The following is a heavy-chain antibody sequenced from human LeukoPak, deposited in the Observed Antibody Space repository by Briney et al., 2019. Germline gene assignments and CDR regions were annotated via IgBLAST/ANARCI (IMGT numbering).Heavy chain of an antibody. CDR1: GGSISSGDCY. CDR2: IYYSGST. V-gene: IGHV4-30-4*01. CDR3: ARRDYGSGSYYLDY. J-gene: IGHJ4*02. Sequence: SETLSLTCTVSGGSISSGDCYWSWIRQPPGKGLEWIGYIYYSGSTYYNPSLKSRVTISVDTSKNQFSLKLSSVTAADTAVYYCARRDYGSGSYYLDYWGQGTLVTVSS. D-gene: IGHD3-10*01.